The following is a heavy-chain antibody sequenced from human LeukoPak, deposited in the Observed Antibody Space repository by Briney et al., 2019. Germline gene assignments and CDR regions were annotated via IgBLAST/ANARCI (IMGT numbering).Heavy chain of an antibody. CDR1: GFTFSSYG. D-gene: IGHD5-12*01. J-gene: IGHJ4*02. CDR3: ARAMRSGYDY. Sequence: PGGPLRLSCAASGFTFSSYGMNWVRQAPGQGQERVSYIGSSSSPIYYADFVKGRFTVSRDNAKNSLYLQMNSLRDEDTAVYYCARAMRSGYDYWGQGTLVTVSS. V-gene: IGHV3-48*02. CDR2: IGSSSSPI.